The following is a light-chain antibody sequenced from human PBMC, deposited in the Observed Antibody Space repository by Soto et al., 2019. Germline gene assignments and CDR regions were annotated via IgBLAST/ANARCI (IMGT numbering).Light chain of an antibody. Sequence: EIFLTQSPGALSLSQWERATLSWGASQSVSNNYLAWYQQKPGQAPRLLIYGTSNRATGIPDRFSGSGSGTEFTLTISSLQPDDFATYYCQQYNSYSWTFGQGTKVDIK. CDR3: QQYNSYSWT. J-gene: IGKJ1*01. V-gene: IGKV3-20*01. CDR2: GTS. CDR1: QSVSNNY.